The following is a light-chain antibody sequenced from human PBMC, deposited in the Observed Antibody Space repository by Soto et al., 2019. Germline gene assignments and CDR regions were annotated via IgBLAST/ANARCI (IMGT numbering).Light chain of an antibody. CDR2: AAS. V-gene: IGKV1-39*01. Sequence: DIQMTQSPSSLSASVGDRVTITCRASQNINSYLNWYQQKPGKAPTLLIFAASSLQSGVPSRFSGSGSGTDFTLTISTLLPEDFATYYCQQSNSAPPTFGHGTKVEIK. CDR1: QNINSY. J-gene: IGKJ1*01. CDR3: QQSNSAPPT.